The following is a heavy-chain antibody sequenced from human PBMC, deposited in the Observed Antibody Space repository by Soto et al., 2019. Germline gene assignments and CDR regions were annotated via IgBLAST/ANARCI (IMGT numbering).Heavy chain of an antibody. J-gene: IGHJ6*02. CDR3: ARDGITMVRGAGGMDV. Sequence: ASVKVSCKASGYTFTSYDINWVRQAPGQGREWMGWVNPNSGNTGYAQKFQGRVTMTRNTSISTAYMGLSSLRSEDTAVYYCARDGITMVRGAGGMDVWGQGTTVTVSS. CDR2: VNPNSGNT. CDR1: GYTFTSYD. D-gene: IGHD3-10*01. V-gene: IGHV1-8*01.